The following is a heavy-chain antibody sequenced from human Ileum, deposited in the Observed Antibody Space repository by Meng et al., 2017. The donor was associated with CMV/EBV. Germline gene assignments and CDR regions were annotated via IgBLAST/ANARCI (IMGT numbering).Heavy chain of an antibody. CDR3: ARNFYSSWRGYFDY. CDR2: TYYRSKWYN. J-gene: IGHJ4*02. V-gene: IGHV6-1*01. D-gene: IGHD6-13*01. Sequence: SETLSLTCAISGDSVSSNSAAWNWIRQSPSRGLEWLGRTYYRSKWYNDYAVSVKNRITINPDTSKNQFSLQLNSVTPEDTAVYYCARNFYSSWRGYFDYWGQGTLVTVSS. CDR1: GDSVSSNSAA.